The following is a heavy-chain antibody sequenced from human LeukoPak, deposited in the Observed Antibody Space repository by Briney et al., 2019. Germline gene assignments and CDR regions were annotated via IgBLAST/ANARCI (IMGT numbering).Heavy chain of an antibody. J-gene: IGHJ4*02. V-gene: IGHV3-7*01. D-gene: IGHD6-19*01. CDR1: ASTFSGNW. CDR3: VRGSGWFFGF. CDR2: IDQHGRDK. Sequence: GGSLRLSRAASASTFSGNWMHWVRQAPGKGLEWVASIDQHGRDKYFLDSVKGRFTISRDNSKSSLYLQMNSLRAEDTAVYYCVRGSGWFFGFWGQGSLVTVSS.